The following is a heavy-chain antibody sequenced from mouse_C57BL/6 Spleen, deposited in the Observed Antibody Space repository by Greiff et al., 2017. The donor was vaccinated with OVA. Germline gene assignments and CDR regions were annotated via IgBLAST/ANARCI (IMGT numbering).Heavy chain of an antibody. CDR3: ARQLRLRAYAMDY. Sequence: QVQLKQSGAELVRPGTSVKVSCKASGYAFTNYLIEWVKQRPGQGLEWIGVINPGSGGTNYNEKFKGKATLTADKSSSTAYMQLSSLTSEDSAVYFCARQLRLRAYAMDYWGQGTSVTVSS. CDR1: GYAFTNYL. D-gene: IGHD3-2*02. J-gene: IGHJ4*01. CDR2: INPGSGGT. V-gene: IGHV1-54*01.